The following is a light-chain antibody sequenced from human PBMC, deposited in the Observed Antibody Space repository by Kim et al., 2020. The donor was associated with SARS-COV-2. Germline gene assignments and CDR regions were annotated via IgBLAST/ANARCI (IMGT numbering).Light chain of an antibody. CDR1: QSVRTN. V-gene: IGKV3-15*01. Sequence: LSVSPGEGATLACRASQSVRTNLAWYQHKPGQAPRLLISDASTRAPGIPARFSGGGSETAFTLSISGLQSEDFAVYYCQHYSDWPQFGQGTKLEI. CDR2: DAS. CDR3: QHYSDWPQ. J-gene: IGKJ2*01.